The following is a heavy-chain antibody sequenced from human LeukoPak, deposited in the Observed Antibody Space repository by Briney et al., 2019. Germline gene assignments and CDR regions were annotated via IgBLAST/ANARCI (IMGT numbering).Heavy chain of an antibody. CDR3: TQNVSGTYHNRGALDP. V-gene: IGHV3-73*01. Sequence: GGSLRLSCAASGLKFSGSSMHWVRQASGRGLEWVGRIRSQGKSYATTYGASVEGRFTISRDDSKATLYLQMSSLKSEDTAVYYCTQNVSGTYHNRGALDPWGQGTLVTVSS. D-gene: IGHD3-10*01. CDR1: GLKFSGSS. J-gene: IGHJ5*02. CDR2: IRSQGKSYAT.